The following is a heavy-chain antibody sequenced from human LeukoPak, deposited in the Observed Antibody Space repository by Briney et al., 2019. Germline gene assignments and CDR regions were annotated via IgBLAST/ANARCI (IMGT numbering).Heavy chain of an antibody. CDR2: IYYSGST. V-gene: IGHV4-59*08. Sequence: SETLSLTCAVSGGSISSSNWWSWIRQPPGKGLEWIGYIYYSGSTNYNPSLKSRVTISVDTSKNQFSLKLSSVTAADTAVYYCARLRGYSYGPNYFDYWGQGTLVTVSS. CDR1: GGSISSSNW. J-gene: IGHJ4*02. D-gene: IGHD5-18*01. CDR3: ARLRGYSYGPNYFDY.